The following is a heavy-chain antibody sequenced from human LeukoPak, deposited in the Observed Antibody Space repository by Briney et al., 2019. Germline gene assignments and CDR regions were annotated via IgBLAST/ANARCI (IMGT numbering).Heavy chain of an antibody. V-gene: IGHV3-74*01. J-gene: IGHJ4*02. CDR2: INVDGSTT. CDR1: GFTFSSYW. D-gene: IGHD3-9*01. Sequence: GGSLRLSCAASGFTFSSYWMHWVRQAPGKGLVWVSHINVDGSTTSYADSVKGRSTISRDNAKNTLYLQMNSLRPEDTAVYYCARVTGYSAFDYWGQGTLVTVSS. CDR3: ARVTGYSAFDY.